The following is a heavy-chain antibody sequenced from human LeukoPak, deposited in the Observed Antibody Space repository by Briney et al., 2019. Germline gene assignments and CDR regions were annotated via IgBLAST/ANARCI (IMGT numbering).Heavy chain of an antibody. CDR3: AREGDYGDYRFDY. Sequence: GGSLSSPCEALELTFSNTYMSWIRRLQGKGLGGVSYISSSGSTIYYADSVKGRFTISRDNAKNSLYLQMNSLRAEDTAVYYCAREGDYGDYRFDYWGQGTLVTVSS. J-gene: IGHJ4*02. D-gene: IGHD4-17*01. CDR2: ISSSGSTI. V-gene: IGHV3-11*01. CDR1: ELTFSNTY.